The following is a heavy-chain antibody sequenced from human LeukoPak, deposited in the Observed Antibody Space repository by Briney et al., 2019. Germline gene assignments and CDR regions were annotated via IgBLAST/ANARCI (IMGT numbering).Heavy chain of an antibody. D-gene: IGHD6-19*01. CDR1: GYTFTSYY. V-gene: IGHV1-46*01. J-gene: IGHJ4*02. CDR3: ASDPQQWLVPSDY. CDR2: INPSGGST. Sequence: ASVKVSCKASGYTFTSYYMHWVRQAPGQGLEWMGIINPSGGSTSYAQKFQGRVTMTRDTSTSTVYMELSSLRSEDTGVYYCASDPQQWLVPSDYWGQGTLVTVSS.